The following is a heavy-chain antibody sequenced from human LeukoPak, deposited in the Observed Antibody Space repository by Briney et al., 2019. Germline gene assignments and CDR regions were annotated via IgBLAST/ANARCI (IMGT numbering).Heavy chain of an antibody. V-gene: IGHV1-2*02. CDR1: GYTFTGYY. CDR3: ATVVVPAAAWFDP. J-gene: IGHJ5*02. D-gene: IGHD2-2*01. Sequence: ASVKVSCKASGYTFTGYYMHWVQQAPGQGLEWMGWINPNSGGTNYAQKFQGRVTMTRDTSISTAYMELSRLRSDDTAVYYCATVVVPAAAWFDPWGQGTLVTVSS. CDR2: INPNSGGT.